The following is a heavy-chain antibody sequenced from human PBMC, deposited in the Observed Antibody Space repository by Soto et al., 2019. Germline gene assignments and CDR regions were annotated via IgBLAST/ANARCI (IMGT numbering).Heavy chain of an antibody. D-gene: IGHD3-10*01. CDR1: GGSISSGYYY. CDR3: ARGEYYGSGNYFDY. V-gene: IGHV4-30-4*01. CDR2: IYYSGNT. J-gene: IGHJ4*02. Sequence: SETLSLTCSVSGGSISSGYYYWSWIRQPPGKGLEWIGNIYYSGNTYYNPSLKSRVTISVDTSKNQFSLKLSSVTAADTAVYYCARGEYYGSGNYFDYWGQGTLVTVSS.